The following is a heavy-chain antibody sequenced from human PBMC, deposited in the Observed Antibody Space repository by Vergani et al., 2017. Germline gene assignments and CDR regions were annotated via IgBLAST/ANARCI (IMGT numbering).Heavy chain of an antibody. D-gene: IGHD5-18*01. CDR3: ARRGYSYGHYYYMDV. V-gene: IGHV4-59*08. Sequence: QVQLQESGPGLVKPSETLSLTCTVSGGSISSYYWSWIRQPPGKGLEWIGYIYYSGSTNYNPSLKSRVTISVDTSKNQFPLKLSSVTAADTAVYYCARRGYSYGHYYYMDVWGKGTTVTVSS. CDR1: GGSISSYY. J-gene: IGHJ6*03. CDR2: IYYSGST.